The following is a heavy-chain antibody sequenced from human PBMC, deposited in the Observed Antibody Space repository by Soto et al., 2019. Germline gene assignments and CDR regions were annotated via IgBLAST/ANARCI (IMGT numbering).Heavy chain of an antibody. CDR3: ARASSGWYKDAFDI. V-gene: IGHV3-30-3*01. CDR1: GFTFSSYA. Sequence: QVQLVESGGGVVQPGRSLRLSCAASGFTFSSYAMHWVRQAPGKGLEWVAVISYDGSNKYYADSVKGRFTISRDNSKNTLYLQMNSLRAEDTAVYYCARASSGWYKDAFDIWGQGTMVTVPS. CDR2: ISYDGSNK. D-gene: IGHD6-19*01. J-gene: IGHJ3*02.